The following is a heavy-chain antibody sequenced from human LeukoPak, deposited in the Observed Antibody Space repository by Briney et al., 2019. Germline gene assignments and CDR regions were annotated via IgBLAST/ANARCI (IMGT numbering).Heavy chain of an antibody. CDR1: GFTFSSYS. D-gene: IGHD2-2*01. J-gene: IGHJ4*02. V-gene: IGHV3-21*01. CDR2: ISSSSSYI. CDR3: AVRYCSSTSCSLF. Sequence: GGSLRLSCTASGFTFSSYSMNWVRQAPGKGLEWVSSISSSSSYIYYADSVKGRFTISRDNAKNSLYLQMNSLRAEDTAVYYCAVRYCSSTSCSLFWGQGTLVTVSS.